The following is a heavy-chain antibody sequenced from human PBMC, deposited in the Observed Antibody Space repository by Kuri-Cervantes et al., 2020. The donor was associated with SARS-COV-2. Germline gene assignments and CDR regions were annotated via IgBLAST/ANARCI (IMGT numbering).Heavy chain of an antibody. CDR3: ARVEGISLDY. D-gene: IGHD3-3*01. CDR1: GFTFSSYS. V-gene: IGHV3-48*01. J-gene: IGHJ4*02. Sequence: WESLRLSCAASGFTFSSYSMNWVRQAPRKGLEWVSYISSSSSTIYYADSVKGRFTISKDNAKNSLYLQLNSLRAEDTAVYYCARVEGISLDYWGQGTLVTVSS. CDR2: ISSSSSTI.